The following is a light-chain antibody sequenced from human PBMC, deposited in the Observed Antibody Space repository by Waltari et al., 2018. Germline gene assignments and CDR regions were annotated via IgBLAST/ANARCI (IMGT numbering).Light chain of an antibody. Sequence: DIVMTQSPDSLAGTLGERATINCKFSQTVLDSSNNRNYLAWYQQKPGQPPKLLIYWASSREAGLPDRFSGSGAGTAFTLTITSLQAEDVAVYYCQQYYSPPPLFTFGPGTKVDIK. V-gene: IGKV4-1*01. CDR3: QQYYSPPPLFT. CDR1: QTVLDSSNNRNY. CDR2: WAS. J-gene: IGKJ3*01.